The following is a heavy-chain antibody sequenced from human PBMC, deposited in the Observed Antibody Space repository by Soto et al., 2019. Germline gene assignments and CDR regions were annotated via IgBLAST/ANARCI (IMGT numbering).Heavy chain of an antibody. D-gene: IGHD2-2*02. V-gene: IGHV1-2*02. Sequence: ASVKVSCKASGYTFTGYYMHWVRQAPGQGLEWMGWINPNSGGTNYAQKFQGRVTMTRDTSISTAYMELSRLRSDDTAVYYCARDPGYTVATPVSWFDPWGQGTLLTVSS. CDR1: GYTFTGYY. J-gene: IGHJ5*02. CDR2: INPNSGGT. CDR3: ARDPGYTVATPVSWFDP.